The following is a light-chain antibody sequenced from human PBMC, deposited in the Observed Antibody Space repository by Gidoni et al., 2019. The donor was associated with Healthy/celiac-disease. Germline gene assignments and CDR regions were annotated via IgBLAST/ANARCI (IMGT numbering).Light chain of an antibody. V-gene: IGLV3-1*01. CDR1: KLGDKY. CDR2: QDS. J-gene: IGLJ2*01. Sequence: SYELTPPPSVSVSPGQTASITCSGDKLGDKYACWYQQKPGQSPVLVIYQDSKRPSGIPERFSGSNSGNTATLTISGTQAMDEADYYCQAWDSSTACVVFGGGTKLTVL. CDR3: QAWDSSTACVV.